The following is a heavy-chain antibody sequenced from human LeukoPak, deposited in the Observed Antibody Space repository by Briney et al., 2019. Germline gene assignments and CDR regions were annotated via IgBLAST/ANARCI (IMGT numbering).Heavy chain of an antibody. D-gene: IGHD3-9*01. J-gene: IGHJ6*03. CDR2: ITISGSNI. CDR3: ARAHPYYDLLTHDDYYYMDV. Sequence: GGSLRLSCAASGFTSSSYLMNWVRQAPGKGLEWVSFITISGSNIYYADSVKGRFTISRDNANNSLYLQMNSLRAEDTAVYYCARAHPYYDLLTHDDYYYMDVWGKGTTVTVSS. CDR1: GFTSSSYL. V-gene: IGHV3-21*01.